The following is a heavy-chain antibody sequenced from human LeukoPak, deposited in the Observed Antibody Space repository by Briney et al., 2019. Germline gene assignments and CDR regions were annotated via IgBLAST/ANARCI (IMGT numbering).Heavy chain of an antibody. D-gene: IGHD2-15*01. CDR2: MNPNSGNT. J-gene: IGHJ6*03. V-gene: IGHV1-8*02. Sequence: ASVKVSCKASGGTFSSYAINWVRQATGQGLEWMGWMNPNSGNTGYAQKFQGRVTMTRNTSISTAYMELSSLRSEDTAVYYCARGDCSGGSCLYYYYYMDVWGKGTTVTISS. CDR3: ARGDCSGGSCLYYYYYMDV. CDR1: GGTFSSYA.